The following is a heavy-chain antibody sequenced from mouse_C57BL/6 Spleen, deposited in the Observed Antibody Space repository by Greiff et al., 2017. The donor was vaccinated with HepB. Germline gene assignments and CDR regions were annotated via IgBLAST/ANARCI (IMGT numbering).Heavy chain of an antibody. J-gene: IGHJ2*01. D-gene: IGHD1-1*01. CDR3: ARNYYGRHFDY. CDR2: IYPGSGNT. Sequence: QVHVKQSGAELVRPGASVKLSCKASGYTFTDYYINWVKQRPGQGLEWIARIYPGSGNTYYNEKFKGKATLTAEKSSSTAYMQLSSLTSEDSAVYFCARNYYGRHFDYWGQGTTLTVSS. V-gene: IGHV1-76*01. CDR1: GYTFTDYY.